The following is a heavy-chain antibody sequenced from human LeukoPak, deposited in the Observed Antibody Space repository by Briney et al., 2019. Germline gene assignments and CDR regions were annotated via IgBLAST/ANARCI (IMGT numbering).Heavy chain of an antibody. V-gene: IGHV4-59*11. CDR3: AGDHLALNALDI. CDR2: ISYIGST. J-gene: IGHJ3*02. CDR1: GGPISSHY. Sequence: PSETLSLTCTVSGGPISSHYWSWIRQPPGKGLEWIGYISYIGSTNYSPSLKSRVTISVDSSKNQFSLRLSSVTAADTAVYYCAGDHLALNALDIWGQGTMVTVSS.